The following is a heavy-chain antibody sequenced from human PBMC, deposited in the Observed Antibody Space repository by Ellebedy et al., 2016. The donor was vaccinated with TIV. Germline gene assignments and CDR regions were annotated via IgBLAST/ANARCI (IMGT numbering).Heavy chain of an antibody. D-gene: IGHD6-13*01. CDR3: ARDHPKEAAAAFDI. V-gene: IGHV1-18*04. Sequence: ASVKVSCXASGYTFTSYGISWVRQAPGQGLEWMGWISAYNGNTNYAQKLQGRVTMTTDTSTSTAYMELRSLRSDDTAVYYCARDHPKEAAAAFDIWGQGTMVTVSS. J-gene: IGHJ3*02. CDR2: ISAYNGNT. CDR1: GYTFTSYG.